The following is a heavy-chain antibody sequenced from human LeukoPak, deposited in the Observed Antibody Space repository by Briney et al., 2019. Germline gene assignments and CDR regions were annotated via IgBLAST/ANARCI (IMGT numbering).Heavy chain of an antibody. CDR2: MNPNSGNT. J-gene: IGHJ4*02. CDR3: ARGDDGDPTDY. CDR1: GYTFTGYY. D-gene: IGHD4-17*01. V-gene: IGHV1-8*02. Sequence: ASVKVSCKASGYTFTGYYMHWVRQAPGQGLEWMGWMNPNSGNTGYAQKFLGRVTMTRNTSISTAYMELSSLRSEDTAVYYCARGDDGDPTDYWGQGTLVTVSS.